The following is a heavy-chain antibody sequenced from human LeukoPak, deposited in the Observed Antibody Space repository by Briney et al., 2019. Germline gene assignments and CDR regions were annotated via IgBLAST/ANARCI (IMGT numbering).Heavy chain of an antibody. J-gene: IGHJ6*02. CDR2: MNTNSGNT. D-gene: IGHD5-24*01. Sequence: ASVNVSCKASGYTFTSYDINGVRQATGQGLDWMGWMNTNSGNTGYEQKFQGRVTMTRNTSISTAYMALSSLRYEDTAVYYCARESWLQQSHYGMDVWGQGTTVTVSS. CDR3: ARESWLQQSHYGMDV. CDR1: GYTFTSYD. V-gene: IGHV1-8*01.